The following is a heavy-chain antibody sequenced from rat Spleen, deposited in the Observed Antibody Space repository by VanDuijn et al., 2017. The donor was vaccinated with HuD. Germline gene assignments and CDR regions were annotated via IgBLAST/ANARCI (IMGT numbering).Heavy chain of an antibody. Sequence: EVRLVESGGGLVQPGGSLKLSCTASRFTFSDYTMAWVRQTPKKGLEWVATIFYDGTRTYYRDSVKGRFTISRDNAKNTGYLQMNNLRSEDTAMYYCAGGGSGGLNWFAHWGQGTLVTVSS. J-gene: IGHJ3*01. CDR2: IFYDGTRT. V-gene: IGHV5S10*01. CDR3: AGGGSGGLNWFAH. D-gene: IGHD1-1*01. CDR1: RFTFSDYT.